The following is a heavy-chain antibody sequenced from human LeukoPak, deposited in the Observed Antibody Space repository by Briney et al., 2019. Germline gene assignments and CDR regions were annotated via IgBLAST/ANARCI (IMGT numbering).Heavy chain of an antibody. D-gene: IGHD4-17*01. CDR2: INPNSGGT. V-gene: IGHV1-2*02. J-gene: IGHJ4*02. CDR1: GYTFTGYY. CDR3: AREVSYGDYAHFDY. Sequence: ASVKVSCKASGYTFTGYYMHWVRQAPGQGLEWMGWINPNSGGTNYAQKFQGRVTMTRDTSISTAYMELSRLRSDDTAVYYCAREVSYGDYAHFDYWGQGTLVTVPS.